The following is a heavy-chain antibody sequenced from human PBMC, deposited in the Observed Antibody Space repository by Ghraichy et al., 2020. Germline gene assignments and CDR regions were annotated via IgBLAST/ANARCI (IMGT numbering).Heavy chain of an antibody. D-gene: IGHD1-26*01. CDR3: AKENPAGAGMDV. V-gene: IGHV3-23*01. CDR2: ITRSGGRT. J-gene: IGHJ6*02. CDR1: GFTFTSYS. Sequence: GGSLRLSCAASGFTFTSYSMNWVRQAPGKRLEWVSTITRSGGRTYYADSVKGRFTISRDDSEKLLSLQMSSLRAEDTAVYYCAKENPAGAGMDVWGQGTSVTVSS.